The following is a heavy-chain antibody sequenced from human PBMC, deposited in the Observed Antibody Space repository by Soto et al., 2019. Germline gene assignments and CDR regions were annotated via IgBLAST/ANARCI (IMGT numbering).Heavy chain of an antibody. J-gene: IGHJ4*02. D-gene: IGHD1-26*01. CDR1: GFTFSTFS. CDR2: IGGSGGSI. CDR3: ARDLPWAFDS. Sequence: PGGSLRLSCAASGFTFSTFSMNWVRQAPGKGLEWLSYIGGSGGSISYADSVKGRFTISRDNGKNTLYLQMSSLRDEDTAVYYCARDLPWAFDSWGQGALVTVSS. V-gene: IGHV3-48*02.